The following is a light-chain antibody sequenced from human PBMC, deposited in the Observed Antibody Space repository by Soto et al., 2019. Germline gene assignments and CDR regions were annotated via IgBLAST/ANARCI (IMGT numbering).Light chain of an antibody. CDR1: SSDVGGYNH. V-gene: IGLV2-14*01. CDR2: EVT. CDR3: SSYASSRSYV. J-gene: IGLJ1*01. Sequence: QSALPHPASVSWSPGHSITISCTGTSSDVGGYNHVSWYQIHPGKAPKLIIYEVTSRPSGVSYRFSGSKSGNSASLTISGLKAEDPADYYCSSYASSRSYVFGGGTK.